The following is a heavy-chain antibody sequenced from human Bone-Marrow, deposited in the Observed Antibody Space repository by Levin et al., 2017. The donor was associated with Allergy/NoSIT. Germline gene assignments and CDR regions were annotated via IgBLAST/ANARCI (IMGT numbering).Heavy chain of an antibody. CDR3: ARGEGVIPAAGGAFDF. D-gene: IGHD2-2*01. Sequence: GGSLRLSCVVSGFTVSSNYMNWVRQAPGTGLEWVSVIYSGGSTYYADSVKGRFTISRDNSKNTLYLQMNSLRAEDTAMYYCARGEGVIPAAGGAFDFWGQGTMVTVSS. V-gene: IGHV3-53*01. J-gene: IGHJ3*01. CDR2: IYSGGST. CDR1: GFTVSSNY.